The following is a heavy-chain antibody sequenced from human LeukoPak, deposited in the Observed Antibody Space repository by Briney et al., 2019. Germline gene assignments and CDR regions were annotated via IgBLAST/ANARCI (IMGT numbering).Heavy chain of an antibody. D-gene: IGHD3-3*01. Sequence: SETLSLTRAVYGGSFSGYYWSWIRQPPGKGLEWIGEINHSGSTNYNPSLKSRVTISVDTSKNQFSLKLSSVTTADTAVYYCARVTLYYDFWSGHSNWFDPWGQGTLVTVSS. CDR2: INHSGST. CDR3: ARVTLYYDFWSGHSNWFDP. CDR1: GGSFSGYY. V-gene: IGHV4-34*01. J-gene: IGHJ5*02.